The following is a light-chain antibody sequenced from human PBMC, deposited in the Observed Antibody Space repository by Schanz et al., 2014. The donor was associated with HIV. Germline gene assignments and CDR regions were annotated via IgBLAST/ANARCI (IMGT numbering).Light chain of an antibody. J-gene: IGLJ2*01. Sequence: QSALTQPASVSGSPGQSITISCTGTSSDVGNYNLVSWYQQHPGRAPRLLVYDVTYRPSGVSNRFSGSKSGNTASLTISGLQPDDEGDYYCSSYTTNRTVTFGGGTKLTVL. CDR1: SSDVGNYNL. CDR2: DVT. V-gene: IGLV2-14*02. CDR3: SSYTTNRTVT.